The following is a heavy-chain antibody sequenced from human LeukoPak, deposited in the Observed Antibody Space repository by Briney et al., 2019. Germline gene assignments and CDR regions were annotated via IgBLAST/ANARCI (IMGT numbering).Heavy chain of an antibody. D-gene: IGHD6-13*01. CDR3: ASVWYRDHWFDP. CDR2: IYYSGSA. Sequence: XPPGXXXEWIGYIYYSGSANYNPSLKSRVTISVDTSKNQFSLKLSSVTAADTAVYYCASVWYRDHWFDPWGQGTLVTVFS. V-gene: IGHV4-59*08. J-gene: IGHJ5*02.